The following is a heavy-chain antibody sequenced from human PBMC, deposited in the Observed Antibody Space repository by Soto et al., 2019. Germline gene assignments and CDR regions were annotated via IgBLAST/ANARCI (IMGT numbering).Heavy chain of an antibody. D-gene: IGHD4-17*01. CDR2: IWYDGSKK. Sequence: QVQLVESGGGVVQPGRSLRLSCAASGFSFSNSGMHWVRQAPGKGLEWLAVIWYDGSKKYYADSVKGRFTISRDNSKNTLYLHMTSLRAEDTAVYYCARDLTVITSEFGYWGQGTLVTVSS. CDR3: ARDLTVITSEFGY. CDR1: GFSFSNSG. J-gene: IGHJ4*02. V-gene: IGHV3-33*01.